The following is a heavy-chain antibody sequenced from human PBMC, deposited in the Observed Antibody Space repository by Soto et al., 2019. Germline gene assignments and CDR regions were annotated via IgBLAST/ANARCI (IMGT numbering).Heavy chain of an antibody. CDR1: GGSISSGGYY. CDR3: VRDRRAEWSQYYFDY. V-gene: IGHV4-31*03. D-gene: IGHD3-3*01. CDR2: IYYSGST. Sequence: QVQLQESGPGLVKPSQTLSLTCTVSGGSISSGGYYWSWIRQHPGKGLEWIGYIYYSGSTYYNPSLKSRVTISVDTSKNQFSLKLSSVTAADTAVYYCVRDRRAEWSQYYFDYWGQGTLVTVSS. J-gene: IGHJ4*02.